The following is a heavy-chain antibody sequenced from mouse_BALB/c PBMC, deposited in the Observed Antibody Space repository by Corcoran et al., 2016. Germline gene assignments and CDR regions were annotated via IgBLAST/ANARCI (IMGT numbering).Heavy chain of an antibody. Sequence: QIQLVQSGPELKKPGETVKISCKASGYIFTNYGMNWVKQAPGKGLKWMGWINTYTGEPTYADDFKGRFAFSLETSASTAYLQINNLKNEDTATKFCARAPLHYYAMDYWGQGTSVTVSS. CDR2: INTYTGEP. CDR1: GYIFTNYG. J-gene: IGHJ4*01. CDR3: ARAPLHYYAMDY. D-gene: IGHD6-1*01. V-gene: IGHV9-3-1*01.